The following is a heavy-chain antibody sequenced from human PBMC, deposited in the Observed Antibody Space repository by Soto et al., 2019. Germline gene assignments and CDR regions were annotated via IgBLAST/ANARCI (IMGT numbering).Heavy chain of an antibody. CDR1: GFTFSSYA. CDR2: ISSDGSNK. J-gene: IGHJ6*02. D-gene: IGHD3-10*01. CDR3: ARGSGGYYYYYGMDV. V-gene: IGHV3-30-3*01. Sequence: GGSLRLSCAASGFTFSSYAMHWVRQAPGKGLEWVAVISSDGSNKYYADSVKGRFTISRDNSKNTLYLQMNSLRAEDPAGYYCARGSGGYYYYYGMDVWGQGTTVTVCS.